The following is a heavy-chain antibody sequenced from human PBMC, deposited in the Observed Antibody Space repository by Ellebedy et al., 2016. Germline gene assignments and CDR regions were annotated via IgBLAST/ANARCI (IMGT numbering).Heavy chain of an antibody. CDR1: GYTFTSYA. CDR3: ARDRVYDSRGYLSSDGFDM. J-gene: IGHJ3*02. V-gene: IGHV1-3*01. Sequence: ASVKVSCXASGYTFTSYAMHWVRQAPGQRFEWMGWIKAGNGNTKYSQKFQGRVSITADTSAGTADMELSSLRSEDTAVYFCARDRVYDSRGYLSSDGFDMWGQGTMVTVSS. D-gene: IGHD3-22*01. CDR2: IKAGNGNT.